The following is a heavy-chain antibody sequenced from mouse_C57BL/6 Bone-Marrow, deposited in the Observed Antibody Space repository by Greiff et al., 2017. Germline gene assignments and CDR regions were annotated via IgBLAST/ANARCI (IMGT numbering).Heavy chain of an antibody. CDR2: IDPSDSST. Sequence: QVQLQQPGAELVKPGASVKLSCKASGYTFTSYWMQWVKQRPGQGLEWIGEIDPSDSSTNYNQKFKGKATLTVDPSTSTAYMQLSSLTSEDSAVCYCARNRSWFAYWGQGTLVTVSA. CDR3: ARNRSWFAY. V-gene: IGHV1-50*01. CDR1: GYTFTSYW. J-gene: IGHJ3*01.